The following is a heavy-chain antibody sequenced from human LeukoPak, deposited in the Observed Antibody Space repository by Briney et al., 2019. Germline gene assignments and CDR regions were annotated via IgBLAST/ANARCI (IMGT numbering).Heavy chain of an antibody. J-gene: IGHJ4*02. Sequence: PSETLSLTCTVSGGSISSSSYYWGWIRQPPGKGLEWIGSIYYSGSTYYNPSLKSRVTISVDTSKNQFSLKLSSVTAADTAVYYCARLKTYYYDSSGYYVFDWGQGTLVTVSS. CDR1: GGSISSSSYY. CDR2: IYYSGST. D-gene: IGHD3-22*01. CDR3: ARLKTYYYDSSGYYVFD. V-gene: IGHV4-39*01.